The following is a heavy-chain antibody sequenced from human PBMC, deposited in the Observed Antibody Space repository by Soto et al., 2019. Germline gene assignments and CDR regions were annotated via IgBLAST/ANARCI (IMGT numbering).Heavy chain of an antibody. J-gene: IGHJ5*02. Sequence: PEGSLRLSCAAPGCDFSSNSMTWVRQAPGKGLEWVSGISATGERTFYLDCVRGRFTVSRDIYKNILYLHMRSLRAEDPAVYYCTKWSGLGDAWGQGPLVTVSS. CDR3: TKWSGLGDA. CDR2: ISATGERT. V-gene: IGHV3-23*01. D-gene: IGHD2-15*01. CDR1: GCDFSSNS.